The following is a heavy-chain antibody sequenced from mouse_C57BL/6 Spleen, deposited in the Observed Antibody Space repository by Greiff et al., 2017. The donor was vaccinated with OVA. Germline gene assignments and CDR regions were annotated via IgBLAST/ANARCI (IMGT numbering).Heavy chain of an antibody. Sequence: EVKLQESGGGLVQPGGSLKLSCAASGFTFSDYYMYWVRQTPEKRLEWVAYISNGGGSTYYPDTVKGRFTISRDNAKNTLYLQMSRLKSEDTAMYYCARQGYYGSSSWYFDVWGTGTTVTVSS. CDR2: ISNGGGST. V-gene: IGHV5-12*01. J-gene: IGHJ1*03. CDR3: ARQGYYGSSSWYFDV. D-gene: IGHD1-1*01. CDR1: GFTFSDYY.